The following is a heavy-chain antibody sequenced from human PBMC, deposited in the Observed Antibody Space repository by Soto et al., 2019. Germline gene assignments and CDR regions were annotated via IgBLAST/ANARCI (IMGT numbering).Heavy chain of an antibody. J-gene: IGHJ5*02. CDR3: ARDAIGDATNWFDP. CDR1: GFTFSSYA. V-gene: IGHV3-48*02. CDR2: ISMSGTTM. Sequence: EVRLVESGGGLAQPGGSLRLSCAASGFTFSSYAMNWVRQSPGKGLEWVSYISMSGTTMFYADSVKGRFTIPRDNAKKSLFLQMNSLRDEDTAMYYCARDAIGDATNWFDPWGQGTLVTVSS.